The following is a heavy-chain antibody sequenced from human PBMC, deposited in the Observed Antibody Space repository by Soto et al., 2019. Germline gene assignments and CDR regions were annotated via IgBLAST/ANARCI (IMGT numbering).Heavy chain of an antibody. J-gene: IGHJ6*02. CDR1: GGTFSRYA. CDR3: ASARYSISSLLLYYGMDV. CDR2: IIPIFGTA. V-gene: IGHV1-69*13. Sequence: ASVKVSCKASGGTFSRYAIRWVRQAPGQGLEGMGGIIPIFGTANYAQKVQGRVTITADESTSTAYMELSSLRSEYTAVYYCASARYSISSLLLYYGMDVWGQGTTVTVSS. D-gene: IGHD6-6*01.